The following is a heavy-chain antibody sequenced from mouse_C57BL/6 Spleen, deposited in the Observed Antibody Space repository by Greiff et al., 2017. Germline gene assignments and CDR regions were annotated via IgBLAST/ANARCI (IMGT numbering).Heavy chain of an antibody. CDR2: IYPSDSET. D-gene: IGHD2-1*01. J-gene: IGHJ1*03. CDR3: AREKSEYGNYVWYFDG. V-gene: IGHV1-61*01. Sequence: QVQLQQPGAELVRPGSSVKLSCKASGYTFTSYWMDWVKQRPGQGLEWIGNIYPSDSETHYNQKFKDKATLAVDKSSSTAYMPLSSLTSEDSAVYYCAREKSEYGNYVWYFDGWGTGTTVTVSS. CDR1: GYTFTSYW.